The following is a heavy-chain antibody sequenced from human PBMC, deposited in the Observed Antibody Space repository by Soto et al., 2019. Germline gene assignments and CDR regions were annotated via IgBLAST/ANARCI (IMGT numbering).Heavy chain of an antibody. Sequence: EVQLVESGGGLVKPGGSLRLSCAASGFTFSNAWMNWVRQAPGKGLEWVGRIKSKTDGGTTDYAAPVKGRFTISRDDSTNTLYLQMNSLKTEDAAVYYCTTDSSGWYLYYYYGMDVWGQGTTVTVSS. CDR1: GFTFSNAW. CDR2: IKSKTDGGTT. V-gene: IGHV3-15*07. J-gene: IGHJ6*02. CDR3: TTDSSGWYLYYYYGMDV. D-gene: IGHD6-19*01.